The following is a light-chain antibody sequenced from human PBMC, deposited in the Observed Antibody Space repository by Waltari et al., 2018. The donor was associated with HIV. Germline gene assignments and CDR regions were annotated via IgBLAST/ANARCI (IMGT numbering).Light chain of an antibody. CDR1: QNISRY. Sequence: DIQMTQSPSSLSASIGDRVTLTCRASQNISRYLNGYQQKPGKAPRFLIYAASSLQSGVPSTFSGSGSGTDFTLTISSLQREDFATYYCQQSFNTPLTFGGGTKVEIK. CDR2: AAS. CDR3: QQSFNTPLT. V-gene: IGKV1-39*01. J-gene: IGKJ4*01.